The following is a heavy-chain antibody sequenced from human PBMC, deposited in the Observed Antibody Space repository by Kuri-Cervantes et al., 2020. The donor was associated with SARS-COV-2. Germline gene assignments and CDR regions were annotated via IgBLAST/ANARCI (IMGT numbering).Heavy chain of an antibody. Sequence: GGSLRLSCKGSGYSFTSYWIGWVRQMPGKGLEWMGIIYPGDSDTRYSPSFQGQVTISADKSISTAYLQWSSLKASDTAIYYCARSLEYCSSTNCYRGRDYYYYGMDVWGQGTTVTVSS. J-gene: IGHJ6*02. CDR3: ARSLEYCSSTNCYRGRDYYYYGMDV. CDR2: IYPGDSDT. D-gene: IGHD2-2*02. V-gene: IGHV5-51*01. CDR1: GYSFTSYW.